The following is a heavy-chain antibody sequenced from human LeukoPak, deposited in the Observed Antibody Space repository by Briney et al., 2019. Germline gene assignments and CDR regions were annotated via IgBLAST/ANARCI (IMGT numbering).Heavy chain of an antibody. CDR2: INPNSGGT. CDR3: ARVSRGYSPAGGFDY. Sequence: GASVKVSFKASGYTFTGYYMHWVRQAPGQGLEWMGWINPNSGGTNYAQKFQGRVTMTRDTSISTAYMEPSRLRSDDTAVYYCARVSRGYSPAGGFDYWGQGTLVTVSS. J-gene: IGHJ4*02. D-gene: IGHD5-18*01. CDR1: GYTFTGYY. V-gene: IGHV1-2*02.